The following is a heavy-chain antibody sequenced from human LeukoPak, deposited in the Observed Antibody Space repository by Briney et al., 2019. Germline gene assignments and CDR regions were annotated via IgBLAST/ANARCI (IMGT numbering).Heavy chain of an antibody. D-gene: IGHD4-17*01. J-gene: IGHJ3*02. CDR2: IYTSGST. CDR3: AKGPYGDYLDAFDI. CDR1: GGSISSGSYY. V-gene: IGHV4-61*02. Sequence: SETLSLTCTVSGGSISSGSYYWSWIRQPAGKGLEWIGRIYTSGSTSYNPSLKTRVTISVDTSKNQFSLKLSSVTAADTAVYYCAKGPYGDYLDAFDIWGQGTMVTVSS.